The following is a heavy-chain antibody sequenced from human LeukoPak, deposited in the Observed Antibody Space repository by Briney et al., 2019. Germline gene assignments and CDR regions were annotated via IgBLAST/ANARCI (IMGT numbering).Heavy chain of an antibody. J-gene: IGHJ4*02. Sequence: GESLKISCKGSGYSFTSYWISWVRQMPGKGLEWMGRIDPSDSYTNYSPSFQGHVIISADKSISTAYLQWSSLKASDTAIYYCASYSVVPPADFDYWGQGTLVTVSS. CDR3: ASYSVVPPADFDY. CDR2: IDPSDSYT. CDR1: GYSFTSYW. D-gene: IGHD2-2*01. V-gene: IGHV5-10-1*01.